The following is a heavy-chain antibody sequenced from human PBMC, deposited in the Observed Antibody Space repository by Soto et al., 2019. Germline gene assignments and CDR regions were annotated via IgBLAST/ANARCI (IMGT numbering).Heavy chain of an antibody. CDR3: ARHGTTIISINWFDP. CDR1: GGSSSSRSYY. CDR2: FYFGGTT. D-gene: IGHD3-9*01. Sequence: QLQLQESGPRVVKPSETLTLTCSLSGGSSSSRSYYWGWMRQSPGKGLEWIVSFYFGGTTYYNPSLKSRVSVSEDTSRDQFSLTLNSVTAADTGIYYCARHGTTIISINWFDPWGQGLLVTVSS. V-gene: IGHV4-39*01. J-gene: IGHJ5*02.